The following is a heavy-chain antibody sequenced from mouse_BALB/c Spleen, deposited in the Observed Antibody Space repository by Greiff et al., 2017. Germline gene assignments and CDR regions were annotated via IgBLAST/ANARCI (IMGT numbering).Heavy chain of an antibody. J-gene: IGHJ2*01. D-gene: IGHD4-1*01. CDR2: IYPGNGDT. V-gene: IGHV1-12*01. CDR1: GYTFTSYN. CDR3: ARDSLGRVY. Sequence: QVQLQQPGAELVKPGASVKMSCKASGYTFTSYNMHWVKQTPGQGLEWIGAIYPGNGDTSYNQKFKGKATLTADKSSSTAYMQLSSLTSEDSAVYYCARDSLGRVYWGQGTTLTVSS.